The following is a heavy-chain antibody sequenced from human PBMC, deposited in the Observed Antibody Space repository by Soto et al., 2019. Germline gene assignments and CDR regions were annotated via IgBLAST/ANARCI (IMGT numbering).Heavy chain of an antibody. V-gene: IGHV5-51*01. D-gene: IGHD3-3*01. CDR1: FRFTSYW. Sequence: FRFTSYWIGWVRQMPGKGLEWMGIIYPGDSDTRYSPSFQGQVTISADKSISTAYLQWSSLKASDTAMYYCARHVGIGELRSYYYGMEVWCEGTAVTVSS. CDR2: IYPGDSDT. J-gene: IGHJ6*04. CDR3: ARHVGIGELRSYYYGMEV.